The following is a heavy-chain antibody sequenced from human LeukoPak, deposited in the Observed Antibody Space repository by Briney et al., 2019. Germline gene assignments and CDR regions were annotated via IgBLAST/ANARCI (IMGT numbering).Heavy chain of an antibody. D-gene: IGHD1-26*01. Sequence: PSETLSLTCTVSGGSISSSSYYWGWIRQPPGKGLEWIGSIYYIGSTYYNPSLKSRVTISVDTSKNQFSLKLSSVTAADTAVYYCAREGGIVGATDAFDIWGQGTMVTVSS. V-gene: IGHV4-39*07. J-gene: IGHJ3*02. CDR3: AREGGIVGATDAFDI. CDR2: IYYIGST. CDR1: GGSISSSSYY.